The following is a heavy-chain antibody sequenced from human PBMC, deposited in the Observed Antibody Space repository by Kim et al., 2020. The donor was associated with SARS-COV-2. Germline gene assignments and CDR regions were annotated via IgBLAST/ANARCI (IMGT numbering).Heavy chain of an antibody. CDR2: INTGNGNT. V-gene: IGHV1-3*04. CDR3: ARGVSDY. J-gene: IGHJ4*02. Sequence: ASVKVSCKASGYTFTSYTMHWVRQAPGQRLEWMGWINTGNGNTKYSQRFQGRVTITRDTSASTAYMELSSLRSEDTAVYYCARGVSDYWGQGTLVTVSS. CDR1: GYTFTSYT.